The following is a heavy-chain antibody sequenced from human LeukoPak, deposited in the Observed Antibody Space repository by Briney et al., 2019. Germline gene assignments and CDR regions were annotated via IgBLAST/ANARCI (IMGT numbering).Heavy chain of an antibody. Sequence: GGSLRLSCAASVFTFSSYSMNCVPQAPGKGLECGSSISISSSYIYYADSAKGRFTISRDNAKNSRDLHMNSLRAEDTVVYYCLGGAATNYWGQGTLVTVSS. J-gene: IGHJ4*02. V-gene: IGHV3-21*01. D-gene: IGHD6-13*01. CDR2: ISISSSYI. CDR1: VFTFSSYS. CDR3: LGGAATNY.